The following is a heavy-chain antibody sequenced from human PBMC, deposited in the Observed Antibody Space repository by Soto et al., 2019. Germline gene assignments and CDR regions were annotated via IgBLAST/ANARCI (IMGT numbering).Heavy chain of an antibody. CDR3: ARGGGCSGGSCNFDY. Sequence: EVQLVESGGGLVQPGGSLRLSCAASGFTFSSYSMNWVRQAPGKGPEWVSYISSSSSTIYYADSVKGRFTISRDNAKNSLYLQMNSLRAEDTAVYSCARGGGCSGGSCNFDYWGQGTLVTVSS. CDR2: ISSSSSTI. D-gene: IGHD2-15*01. V-gene: IGHV3-48*01. J-gene: IGHJ4*02. CDR1: GFTFSSYS.